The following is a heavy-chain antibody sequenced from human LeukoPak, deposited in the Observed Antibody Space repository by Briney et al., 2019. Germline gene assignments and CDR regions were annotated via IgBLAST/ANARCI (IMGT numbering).Heavy chain of an antibody. V-gene: IGHV1-69*05. CDR2: IIPIFGTA. D-gene: IGHD2-2*01. J-gene: IGHJ6*03. CDR1: GGTFSSYA. CDR3: ARTIVVVPARENYYMDV. Sequence: SVKVSCKASGGTFSSYAISWVRQAPGQGLEWMGGIIPIFGTANYAQKFQGRVTITTDESTSTAYMELSSLRSEDTAVYYCARTIVVVPARENYYMDVWGEGTTVTVSS.